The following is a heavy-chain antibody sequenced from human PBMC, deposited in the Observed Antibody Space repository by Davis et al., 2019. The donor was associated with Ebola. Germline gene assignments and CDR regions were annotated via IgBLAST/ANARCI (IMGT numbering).Heavy chain of an antibody. J-gene: IGHJ4*02. CDR3: ARDLGYDFGVDY. CDR1: GYIFSDKY. Sequence: ASVKVSCKASGYIFSDKYLHWVRQAPGQGLEWMGWVTTNNGGANYAQQFQGRVTMTTDTSINTAYLQLNRVKLDDTAVYYCARDLGYDFGVDYWGPGTLVTVSS. CDR2: VTTNNGGA. D-gene: IGHD3/OR15-3a*01. V-gene: IGHV1-2*02.